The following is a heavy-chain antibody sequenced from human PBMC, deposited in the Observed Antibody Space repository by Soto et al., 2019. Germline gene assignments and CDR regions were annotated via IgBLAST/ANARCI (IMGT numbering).Heavy chain of an antibody. D-gene: IGHD2-15*01. J-gene: IGHJ5*02. CDR1: GDDVGSPAHW. CDR2: IYSSGST. Sequence: PSETLSLTCPVSGDDVGSPAHWWAWIPQPPGEGLEWIGSIYSSGSTYYKPSLQSRVTISVDTSKNEFSRKLYFVTAADTTVYYCARGCTWQGRDWYDPWGQGTRVTVSS. CDR3: ARGCTWQGRDWYDP. V-gene: IGHV4-39*01.